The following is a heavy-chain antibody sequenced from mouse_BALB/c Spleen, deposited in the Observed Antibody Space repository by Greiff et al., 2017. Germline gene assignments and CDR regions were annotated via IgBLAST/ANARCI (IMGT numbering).Heavy chain of an antibody. J-gene: IGHJ4*01. CDR2: ILPGSGST. Sequence: VQLQQSGAELMKPGASVKISCKATGYTFSSYWIEWVKQRPGHGLEWIGEILPGSGSTNYNEKFKGKATFTADTSSNTAYMQLSSLTSEDSAVYYCARVLGHYYAMDYWGQGTSVTVSS. V-gene: IGHV1-9*01. CDR1: GYTFSSYW. D-gene: IGHD4-1*01. CDR3: ARVLGHYYAMDY.